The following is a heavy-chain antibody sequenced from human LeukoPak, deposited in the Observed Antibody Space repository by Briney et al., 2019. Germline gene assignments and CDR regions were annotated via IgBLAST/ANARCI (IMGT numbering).Heavy chain of an antibody. D-gene: IGHD4-17*01. CDR2: IWYDGSNK. CDR1: GFTFSSYG. J-gene: IGHJ4*02. Sequence: GRSLRLSCAASGFTFSSYGMHWVRHAPGKGLEWVAVIWYDGSNKYYADSVKGRFTISRDNSKNTLCLQMNSLRAEVTAVYYCARTHDYGADNFDYWGQGTLVTVSS. CDR3: ARTHDYGADNFDY. V-gene: IGHV3-33*01.